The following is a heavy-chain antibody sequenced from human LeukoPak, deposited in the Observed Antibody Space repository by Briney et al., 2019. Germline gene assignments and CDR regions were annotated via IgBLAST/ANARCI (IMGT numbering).Heavy chain of an antibody. V-gene: IGHV3-23*01. J-gene: IGHJ4*02. CDR3: AKETSRIGGSMASFDY. Sequence: GGSLRLSCAASGFTLSTYAMSWVRQTPGKGLEWVAATSSSDAGTYHADSVRGRFTISRDNSKNTLYLQMNSLRAEDTAVYYCAKETSRIGGSMASFDYWGQETLVTVSS. CDR1: GFTLSTYA. D-gene: IGHD1-26*01. CDR2: TSSSDAGT.